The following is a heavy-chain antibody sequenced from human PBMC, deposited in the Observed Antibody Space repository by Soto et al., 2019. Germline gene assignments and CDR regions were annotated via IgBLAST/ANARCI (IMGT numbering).Heavy chain of an antibody. V-gene: IGHV3-30-3*01. J-gene: IGHJ4*02. CDR2: MSSDGNVK. Sequence: QVHLVESGGGVVRPGGSLRLSCAASGFTFNTFAMHWVRQAPGKGLEWVAVMSSDGNVKYYADSVKGRFTTSRDNSENTLFLQMNSLRPEDTAVYFCARAPTSRFDYWGQGTLVTVSS. CDR1: GFTFNTFA. CDR3: ARAPTSRFDY.